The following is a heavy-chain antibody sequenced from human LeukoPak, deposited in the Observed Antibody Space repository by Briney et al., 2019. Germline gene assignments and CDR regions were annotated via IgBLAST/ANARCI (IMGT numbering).Heavy chain of an antibody. V-gene: IGHV3-30*09. D-gene: IGHD3-10*01. Sequence: GGSLRLSCAASGFAFSSNAMHWVRQAPGEGLEWVADMSYDGKKINYADSVKGRFAISRDNSKNTLYLQMNSLRPEDTAIYYCVTDITMVRGGSWGQGTLVTVSS. J-gene: IGHJ4*02. CDR3: VTDITMVRGGS. CDR2: MSYDGKKI. CDR1: GFAFSSNA.